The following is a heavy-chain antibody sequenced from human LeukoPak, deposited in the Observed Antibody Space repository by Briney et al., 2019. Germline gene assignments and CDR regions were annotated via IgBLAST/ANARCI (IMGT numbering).Heavy chain of an antibody. CDR1: GFTFSNYG. CDR2: ISGSGDRT. CDR3: ARDLHRVTMIVE. V-gene: IGHV3-23*01. Sequence: GGSLRLSCIASGFTFSNYGMSWVRQAPGKGLEWVSIISGSGDRTLHADSVKGRFTVSRDNSKNTVYLQMNSLRAEDTAVYYCARDLHRVTMIVEWGQGTLVTVSS. J-gene: IGHJ4*02. D-gene: IGHD3-22*01.